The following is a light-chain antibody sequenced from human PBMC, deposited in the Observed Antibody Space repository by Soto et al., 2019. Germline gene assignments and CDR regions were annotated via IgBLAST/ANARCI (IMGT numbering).Light chain of an antibody. V-gene: IGKV2-30*01. Sequence: DVVLTQSPLSLPVNFGQPASISCRSSKILVYSDGNTHLSWFHQRPGQSPRRLIYRVSSRDYGVTDSFSGSGSGTDFTLEISRVEAEDVGIYFCTQGTHWPRTFSQGTKVEVK. CDR3: TQGTHWPRT. CDR2: RVS. CDR1: KILVYSDGNTH. J-gene: IGKJ1*01.